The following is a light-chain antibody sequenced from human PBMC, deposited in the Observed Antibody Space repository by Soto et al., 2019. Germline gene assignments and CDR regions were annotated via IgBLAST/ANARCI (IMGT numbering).Light chain of an antibody. CDR3: LQHCSSPYT. Sequence: DIVMTQSPDSLPVSLGERATINCKSSQSVLYSSSSKNCLVWYQQKPGQPPKVLIYWASTRESGVPDRFSGSGSGTDFTLTISILQAEDVAVYYWLQHCSSPYTFGQGTKLEI. CDR1: QSVLYSSSSKNC. CDR2: WAS. J-gene: IGKJ2*01. V-gene: IGKV4-1*01.